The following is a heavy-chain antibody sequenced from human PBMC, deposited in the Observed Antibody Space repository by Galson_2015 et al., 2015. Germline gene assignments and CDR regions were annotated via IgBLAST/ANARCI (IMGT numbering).Heavy chain of an antibody. CDR3: TFYDYLWGSYHYDAFDL. D-gene: IGHD3-16*02. J-gene: IGHJ3*01. Sequence: SLRLSCAASGFTFSTYSMNWVRQAPGKGLEWVSYISSSGTSIYYADSVKGRFTISRDKVKNSLYLQMNSLRDEDTAVYYCTFYDYLWGSYHYDAFDLWGQGTMVTVSS. V-gene: IGHV3-48*02. CDR1: GFTFSTYS. CDR2: ISSSGTSI.